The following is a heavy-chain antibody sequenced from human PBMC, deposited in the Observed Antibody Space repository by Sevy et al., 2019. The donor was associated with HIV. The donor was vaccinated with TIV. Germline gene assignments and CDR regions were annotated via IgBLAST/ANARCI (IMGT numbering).Heavy chain of an antibody. CDR2: MNPNSGNT. D-gene: IGHD3-22*01. CDR3: ARVAPPLYYYDSSGYLDY. CDR1: GYTFTSYD. Sequence: ASVKVSCKASGYTFTSYDINWVRQATGQGLEWMGWMNPNSGNTGYAQKFQGRVTMTRNTSISTAYMELSNLRSEDTAVYYCARVAPPLYYYDSSGYLDYWGQGTLVTVSS. J-gene: IGHJ4*02. V-gene: IGHV1-8*01.